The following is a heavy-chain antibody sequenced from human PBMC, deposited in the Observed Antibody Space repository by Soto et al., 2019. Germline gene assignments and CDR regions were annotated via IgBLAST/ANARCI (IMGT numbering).Heavy chain of an antibody. CDR2: IDPSDSYT. CDR3: ARAFNSGYYYSAFDI. J-gene: IGHJ3*02. D-gene: IGHD3-22*01. Sequence: VESLRISCKGAGYSFTSYWSSWVRQMPGKGLEWMGRIDPSDSYTNYSPSFQGHVTISADKSISTAYLQWSSLKASDTAMYYCARAFNSGYYYSAFDIWGQGPMVTVS. CDR1: GYSFTSYW. V-gene: IGHV5-10-1*01.